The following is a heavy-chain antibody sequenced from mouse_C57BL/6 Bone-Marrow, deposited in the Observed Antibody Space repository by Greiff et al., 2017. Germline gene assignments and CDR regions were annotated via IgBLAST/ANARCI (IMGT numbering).Heavy chain of an antibody. D-gene: IGHD2-3*01. Sequence: VQLQQPGADLVKPGASVKLSCKASGYTFTSYWMQWVKQRPGQGLEWIGEIDPSDSYTNYNQKFKGKATLTVDTSSSTAYMQLSSLTSEDSAVYYCARGWRPWFAYWGQGTLVTVSA. CDR2: IDPSDSYT. J-gene: IGHJ3*01. V-gene: IGHV1-50*01. CDR3: ARGWRPWFAY. CDR1: GYTFTSYW.